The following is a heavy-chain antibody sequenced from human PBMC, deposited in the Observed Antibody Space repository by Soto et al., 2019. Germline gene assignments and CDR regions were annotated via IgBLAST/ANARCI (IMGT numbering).Heavy chain of an antibody. CDR3: ARAGIAARLFHGMDV. V-gene: IGHV4-31*03. J-gene: IGHJ6*04. CDR2: IYYSGST. D-gene: IGHD6-6*01. Sequence: SETLSLTCPVSGGSISSGGYYWSWIRQHPGKGLEWIGYIYYSGSTYYNPSLKSRVTISVDTSKNQFSLKLSSVTAADTAVYYCARAGIAARLFHGMDVWGKGTTDTVSS. CDR1: GGSISSGGYY.